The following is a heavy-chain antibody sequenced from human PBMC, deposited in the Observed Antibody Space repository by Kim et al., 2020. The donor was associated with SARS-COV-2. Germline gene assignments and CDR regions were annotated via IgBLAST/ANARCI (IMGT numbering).Heavy chain of an antibody. V-gene: IGHV3-53*01. CDR3: AREYYDCWSGYHYYMDV. J-gene: IGHJ6*03. D-gene: IGHD3-3*01. Sequence: VKGRFTISRHNSKNTLYLQMNSLRAEDTAVYYCAREYYDCWSGYHYYMDVWGKGTTVTVSS.